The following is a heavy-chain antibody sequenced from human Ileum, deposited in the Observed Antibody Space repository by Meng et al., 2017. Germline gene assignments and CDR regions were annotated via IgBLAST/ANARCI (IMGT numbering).Heavy chain of an antibody. Sequence: GESLKISCAASGFTFSDYYMSWIRQAPGKGLEWVSYISSGSTIYYADSVKGRFTISRDNAKNSLYLQMNSLRAEDTAVYYCAGGGCSSTSCRDAFDIWGQGTMVTVSS. J-gene: IGHJ3*02. CDR3: AGGGCSSTSCRDAFDI. V-gene: IGHV3-11*04. D-gene: IGHD2-2*01. CDR1: GFTFSDYY. CDR2: ISSGSTI.